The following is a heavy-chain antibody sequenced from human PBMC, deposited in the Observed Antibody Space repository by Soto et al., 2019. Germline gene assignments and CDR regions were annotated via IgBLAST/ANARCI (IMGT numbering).Heavy chain of an antibody. CDR2: IYYSGST. D-gene: IGHD2-2*01. J-gene: IGHJ4*02. V-gene: IGHV4-61*01. CDR1: GGSVSSGSYY. Sequence: SETLSLTCTVSGGSVSSGSYYWSWIRQPPGKGLEWIGYIYYSGSTNYNPSLKSRVTISVDTSKNQFSLKLSSVTAADTAVYYCAREGGLGCSSSSCYIDYWGQGTLVTVSS. CDR3: AREGGLGCSSSSCYIDY.